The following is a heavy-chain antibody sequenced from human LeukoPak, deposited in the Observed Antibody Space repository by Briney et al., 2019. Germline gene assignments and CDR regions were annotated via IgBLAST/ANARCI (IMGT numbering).Heavy chain of an antibody. CDR2: ISSSSSTI. Sequence: GGSLRLSCAASGSTFSNYDMNWVRQAPGKGLEWVSYISSSSSTIYYADSVKGRFTISRDNGKNSLYLQMNSLRAEDTAVYYCARDSSGWYHWFDSWGQGTLVTVSS. CDR1: GSTFSNYD. J-gene: IGHJ5*01. V-gene: IGHV3-48*01. D-gene: IGHD6-19*01. CDR3: ARDSSGWYHWFDS.